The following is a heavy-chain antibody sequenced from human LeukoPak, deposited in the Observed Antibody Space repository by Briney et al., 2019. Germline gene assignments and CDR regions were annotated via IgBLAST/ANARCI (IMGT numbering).Heavy chain of an antibody. CDR3: ARDLPSPGISVADDY. CDR1: GYTFTGYY. J-gene: IGHJ4*02. V-gene: IGHV1-2*06. D-gene: IGHD6-19*01. Sequence: ASVKVSCRASGYTFTGYYMFWLRQAPGQGLEWMGRINPNSGGTNYAQNFQGRVTMTRDTSITTAYMELSSLRSDDTAVYYCARDLPSPGISVADDYWGQGTLVTVSS. CDR2: INPNSGGT.